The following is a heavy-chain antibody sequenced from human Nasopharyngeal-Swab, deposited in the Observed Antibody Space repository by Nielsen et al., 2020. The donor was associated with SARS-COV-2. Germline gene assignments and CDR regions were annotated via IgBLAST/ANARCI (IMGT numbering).Heavy chain of an antibody. CDR2: IRSKGNSYAT. CDR1: GFIFSDSA. J-gene: IGHJ4*02. CDR3: TRCGGSCYTGKDY. D-gene: IGHD2-15*01. V-gene: IGHV3-73*01. Sequence: GGSLRLSCAASGFIFSDSAIHWVRQASGKGLEWAGRIRSKGNSYATAYAASVKGRFTISRDDSKNTAYLQMNSLITEDTAVYYCTRCGGSCYTGKDYWGQGTLVTVSS.